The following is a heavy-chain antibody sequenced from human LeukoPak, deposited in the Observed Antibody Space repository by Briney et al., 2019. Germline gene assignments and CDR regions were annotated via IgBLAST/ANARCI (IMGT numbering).Heavy chain of an antibody. V-gene: IGHV1-3*01. CDR1: GYTFTSFA. CDR2: INAANGHT. J-gene: IGHJ6*03. CDR3: ARGRGTAGSNRDFYYYYYMDV. Sequence: GASVKVSCKASGYTFTSFAIHWVRQAPGQRPEWMGWINAANGHTKYSQKFQDRVTITTDTSASTAYMEVRNLRSDDIGVYYCARGRGTAGSNRDFYYYYYMDVWGAGTTVAVSS. D-gene: IGHD6-13*01.